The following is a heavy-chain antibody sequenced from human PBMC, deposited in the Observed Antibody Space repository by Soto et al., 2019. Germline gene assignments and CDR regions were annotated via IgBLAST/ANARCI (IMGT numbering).Heavy chain of an antibody. V-gene: IGHV2-70*01. D-gene: IGHD6-19*01. CDR1: GFSLSTSGMC. Sequence: SGPTLVNPTQTLALTCTFSGFSLSTSGMCVSWIRQPPGKALEWLALIDWDDDKYYSTSLKTRLTISKDTSKNQVVLTMTNMDPVDTATYYCARIFSVAGTFTEFDYSCPGTLVTVFS. CDR2: IDWDDDK. CDR3: ARIFSVAGTFTEFDY. J-gene: IGHJ4*02.